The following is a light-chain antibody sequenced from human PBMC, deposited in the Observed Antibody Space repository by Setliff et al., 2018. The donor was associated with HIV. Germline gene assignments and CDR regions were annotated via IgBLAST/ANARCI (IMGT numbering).Light chain of an antibody. J-gene: IGLJ2*01. CDR2: YDK. V-gene: IGLV3-21*04. CDR3: RVWDGSGDHPI. Sequence: SYELTQPPSVSVAPGKTARITCGGDNIGSKSVNWYQQKPGQAPVLVIYYDKDRPSGIPDRFSGSNSGNSATLTISRVEAGDEGDYYCRVWDGSGDHPIFGGGTKVTVL. CDR1: NIGSKS.